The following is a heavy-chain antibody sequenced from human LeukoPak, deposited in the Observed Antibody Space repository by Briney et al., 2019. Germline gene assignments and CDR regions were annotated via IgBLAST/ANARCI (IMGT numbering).Heavy chain of an antibody. CDR2: ISYDGSNK. V-gene: IGHV3-30*18. CDR3: AKDEYSGSYHVRWYYYYGMDV. CDR1: GFTLSRYG. J-gene: IGHJ6*02. Sequence: GRSLRLSCAASGFTLSRYGMHWVRQAPGKGLEWVAVISYDGSNKYYADSVKGRFTISRDNSKNTLYLQMNSLRAEDTAVYYCAKDEYSGSYHVRWYYYYGMDVWGQGTTVTVSS. D-gene: IGHD1-26*01.